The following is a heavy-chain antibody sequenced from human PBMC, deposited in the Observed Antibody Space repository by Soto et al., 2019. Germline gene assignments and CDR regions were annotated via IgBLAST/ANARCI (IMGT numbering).Heavy chain of an antibody. J-gene: IGHJ4*02. D-gene: IGHD2-15*01. CDR3: ARGATFDY. CDR1: GGSVSSDNYY. CDR2: IYYSGST. Sequence: SETLSLTCTVSGGSVSSDNYYWSWIRQPPGEGLEWIGYIYYSGSTNYNPSLKSRVTISVDTPKNQFSLKLSSVTAADTAVYYCARGATFDYWGQGPLVTVYS. V-gene: IGHV4-61*01.